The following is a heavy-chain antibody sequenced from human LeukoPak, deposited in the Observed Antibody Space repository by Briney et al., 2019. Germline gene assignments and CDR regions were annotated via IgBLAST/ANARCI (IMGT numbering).Heavy chain of an antibody. CDR2: IKQDGSEE. Sequence: GGSLRLSRAASGFTFSNYGMNWVRQAPGKGLEWVANIKQDGSEEYSVDSVKGRFTISRDNAKSSLFLQMNSLRAEDTAVYYCARIGGDSSWYYFDYWGQGTLVTVSS. V-gene: IGHV3-7*04. CDR1: GFTFSNYG. D-gene: IGHD6-13*01. J-gene: IGHJ4*02. CDR3: ARIGGDSSWYYFDY.